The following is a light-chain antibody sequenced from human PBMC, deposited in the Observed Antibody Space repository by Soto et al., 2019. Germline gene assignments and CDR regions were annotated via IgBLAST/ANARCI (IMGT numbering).Light chain of an antibody. V-gene: IGKV3-20*01. CDR3: QKYGSSPPIT. Sequence: EIVLTQSPGTLSLSPGERATLSCRASQSVSSSYLAWYQQKPGQAPRLLIYGASSRATGIPDRFSGSGSGTDFTLTIGRLEPEDFAVYYCQKYGSSPPITFGQGTRLEIK. CDR1: QSVSSSY. CDR2: GAS. J-gene: IGKJ5*01.